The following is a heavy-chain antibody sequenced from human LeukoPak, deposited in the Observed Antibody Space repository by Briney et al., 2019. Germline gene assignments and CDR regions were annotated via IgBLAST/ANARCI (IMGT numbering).Heavy chain of an antibody. D-gene: IGHD6-19*01. CDR3: ARDLKGSGWYGSGAFDI. CDR2: IYYSGST. CDR1: GGSISSGGYY. J-gene: IGHJ3*02. V-gene: IGHV4-31*03. Sequence: SETLFLTCTVSGGSISSGGYYWSWIRQHPGKGLEWIGYIYYSGSTYYNPSLKSRVTISVDTSKNQFSLKLSSVTAADTAVYYCARDLKGSGWYGSGAFDIWGQGTMVTVSS.